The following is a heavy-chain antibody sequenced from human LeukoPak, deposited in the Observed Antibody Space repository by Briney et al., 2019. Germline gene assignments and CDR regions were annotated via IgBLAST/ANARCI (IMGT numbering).Heavy chain of an antibody. CDR2: ISSSSSYI. Sequence: PGGSLRLSCAASGFTFSSYSMNWVRQAPGKGLEWVSSISSSSSYIYYADSVKGRFTISRDNAKNSLYLQMNSLRAEDTAVYYCARDGRYYYYYYGMDVWGQGTTVTVSS. V-gene: IGHV3-21*01. CDR1: GFTFSSYS. J-gene: IGHJ6*02. CDR3: ARDGRYYYYYYGMDV.